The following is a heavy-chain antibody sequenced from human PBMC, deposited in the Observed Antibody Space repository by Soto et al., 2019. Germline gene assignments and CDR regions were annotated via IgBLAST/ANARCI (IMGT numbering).Heavy chain of an antibody. D-gene: IGHD4-17*01. CDR3: ARVSYGDYAEGMDV. CDR1: GFTFSSCT. V-gene: IGHV3-48*02. Sequence: GGSLRLSCAASGFTFSSCTMNWVRQAPGKGLEWVSYISTSSSTIYYADSVKGRFTMSRDNAKNSLYLQMNSLRDEDTAVYYCARVSYGDYAEGMDVWGQGTTVTVSS. J-gene: IGHJ6*02. CDR2: ISTSSSTI.